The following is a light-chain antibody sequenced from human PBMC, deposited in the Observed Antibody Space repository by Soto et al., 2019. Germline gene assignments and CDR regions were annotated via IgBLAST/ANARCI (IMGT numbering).Light chain of an antibody. CDR3: QSYDSSLSGWV. V-gene: IGLV1-40*01. CDR2: GNS. CDR1: SSNIGAGYD. Sequence: QSVLTQPPSVSGAPGQRVTISCTGSSSNIGAGYDVHWYQPLPGTAPKLLIYGNSNRPSGVPDRFSGSKSGTSASLAITGLQAEDEAYYYCQSYDSSLSGWVFGGGTKVTVL. J-gene: IGLJ3*02.